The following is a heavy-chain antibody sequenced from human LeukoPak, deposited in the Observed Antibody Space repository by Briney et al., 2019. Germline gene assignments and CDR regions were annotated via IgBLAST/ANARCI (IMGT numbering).Heavy chain of an antibody. CDR2: IYPGDSDT. CDR3: ARQRSAYDYVWGGSDY. V-gene: IGHV5-51*01. Sequence: GESLKISCKGSGYSFTSYWIGWVRQMPGKGLEWMGIIYPGDSDTRYSPSFQGQVTISADKSISTAYLQWSSLKASDTAMYYCARQRSAYDYVWGGSDYWGQGTLVTVSS. J-gene: IGHJ4*02. D-gene: IGHD3-16*01. CDR1: GYSFTSYW.